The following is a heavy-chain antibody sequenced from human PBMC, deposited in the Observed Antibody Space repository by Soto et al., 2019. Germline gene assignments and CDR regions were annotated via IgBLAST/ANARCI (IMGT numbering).Heavy chain of an antibody. CDR3: ARVSIAAAGTGWFDP. Sequence: SETLSLTCTVSGGSISSGDYYWSWIRQPPGKGLEWIGYIYYSGSTYYNPSLKSRVTISVDTSKNQFSLKLSSVTAADTAVYYCARVSIAAAGTGWFDPWGQGTLVTVSS. D-gene: IGHD6-13*01. CDR1: GGSISSGDYY. J-gene: IGHJ5*02. V-gene: IGHV4-30-4*01. CDR2: IYYSGST.